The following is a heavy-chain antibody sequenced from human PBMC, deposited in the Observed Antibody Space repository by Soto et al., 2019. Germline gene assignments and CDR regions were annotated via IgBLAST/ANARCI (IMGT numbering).Heavy chain of an antibody. CDR1: GFTFSNAW. D-gene: IGHD3-16*01. J-gene: IGHJ4*02. V-gene: IGHV3-15*01. CDR3: TSHPWGHRMVRIAEGEFDY. CDR2: IKSKTDGGTT. Sequence: GGSLRLSCAASGFTFSNAWMSWVRQAPGKGLEWVGRIKSKTDGGTTDYAAPVKGRFTISRDDSKNTLYLQMNSLKTEDTAVYHSTSHPWGHRMVRIAEGEFDYGGQGTLVTVTS.